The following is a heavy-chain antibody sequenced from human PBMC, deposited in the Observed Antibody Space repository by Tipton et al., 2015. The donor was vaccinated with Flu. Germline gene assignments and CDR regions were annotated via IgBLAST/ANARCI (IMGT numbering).Heavy chain of an antibody. CDR1: GFTFNRYG. CDR3: ARGVGF. V-gene: IGHV4-38-2*01. CDR2: IYHSGNT. J-gene: IGHJ4*02. Sequence: QLVQSGGGVVQPGRSLRLSCAASGFTFNRYGMHWVRQAAGKGLEWIGNIYHSGNTNYNPSLKSRVTISVDTSKNQFSLNLSSVTAADTAVYYCARGVGFWGQGTLVTVSS. D-gene: IGHD2-15*01.